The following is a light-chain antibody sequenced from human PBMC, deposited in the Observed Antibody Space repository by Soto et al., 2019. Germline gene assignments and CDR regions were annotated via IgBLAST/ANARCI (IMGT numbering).Light chain of an antibody. CDR2: DAS. Sequence: EIVLTQSPATLSLSPGERATLSGRASQSVSSYLAWYQQKPGQAPRLLIYDASNRATGIPARFSGSGSGTDFTLTISSLEPEGFAVYYCQQRSNWPRVTFGGGTKVEIK. J-gene: IGKJ4*01. V-gene: IGKV3-11*01. CDR3: QQRSNWPRVT. CDR1: QSVSSY.